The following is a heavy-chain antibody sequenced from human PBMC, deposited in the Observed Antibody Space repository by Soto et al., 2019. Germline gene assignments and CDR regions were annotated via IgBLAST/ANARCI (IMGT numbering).Heavy chain of an antibody. D-gene: IGHD2-2*01. V-gene: IGHV3-7*05. CDR1: GFAFSSYW. CDR3: ARDRLSRTSDY. CDR2: VKEDGSEK. Sequence: EVQLVESGGGLVQPGGSLTLSCTASGFAFSSYWMSWVRRAPGRGLEWVGNVKEDGSEKYYVDSVKGRFTMSRDNARNSLYLQMSSLRAEDAAVYYCARDRLSRTSDYWGQGTLVTVSS. J-gene: IGHJ4*02.